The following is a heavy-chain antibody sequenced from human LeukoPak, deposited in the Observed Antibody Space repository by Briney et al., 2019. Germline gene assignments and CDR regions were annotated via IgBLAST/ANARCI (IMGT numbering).Heavy chain of an antibody. D-gene: IGHD3-9*01. CDR2: ISWNSGSI. J-gene: IGHJ4*02. CDR3: AKGANFDWLFHWDY. Sequence: GGSLRLSCGASGFTFDDYAMHWVRQAPGEGLEWVSGISWNSGSIGYADSVKGRFTISRDNAKNSLYLQMNSLRAEDTALYYCAKGANFDWLFHWDYWGQGTLVTVSS. V-gene: IGHV3-9*01. CDR1: GFTFDDYA.